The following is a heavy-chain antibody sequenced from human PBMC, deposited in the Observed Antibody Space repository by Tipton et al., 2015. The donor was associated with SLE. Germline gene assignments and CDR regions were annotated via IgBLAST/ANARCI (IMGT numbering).Heavy chain of an antibody. CDR2: IFYSGSP. D-gene: IGHD4-11*01. CDR1: NGSISSSNYY. V-gene: IGHV4-39*01. J-gene: IGHJ2*01. Sequence: TLSLTCTVSNGSISSSNYYWGWIRQPPGKGLEWIGSIFYSGSPYYNPSLKSRVTMSVDTSKNQFSLKLSSVTAADTAVYYCARLDYSNYWYFDLWGRGTLVTVSS. CDR3: ARLDYSNYWYFDL.